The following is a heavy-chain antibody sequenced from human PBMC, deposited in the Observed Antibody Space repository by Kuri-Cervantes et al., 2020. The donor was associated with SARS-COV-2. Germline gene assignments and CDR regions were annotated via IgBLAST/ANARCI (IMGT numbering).Heavy chain of an antibody. CDR1: GFTFSTYG. CDR2: ISSSSSYI. Sequence: ETLSLTCAASGFTFSTYGMHWVRQAPGKGLEWVSSISSSSSYIYYADSVKGRFTISRDNAKNSLYLQMNSLRAEDTAVYYCARDRDGYSSSWYGGYYYGMDVWGQGTTVTVSS. CDR3: ARDRDGYSSSWYGGYYYGMDV. D-gene: IGHD6-13*01. J-gene: IGHJ6*02. V-gene: IGHV3-21*01.